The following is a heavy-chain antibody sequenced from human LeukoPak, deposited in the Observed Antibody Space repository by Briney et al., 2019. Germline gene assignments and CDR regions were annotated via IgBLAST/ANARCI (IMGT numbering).Heavy chain of an antibody. CDR2: INHSGST. D-gene: IGHD3-22*01. CDR1: GGSFSGYY. J-gene: IGHJ6*03. CDR3: AREAYYYDSSGYYYANYYYYYMDV. Sequence: SETLSLTCAVYGGSFSGYYWSWIRQPPGKGLEWIGEINHSGSTNYNPSLKSRVTISVDTSKNQFSLKLSSVTAADTAVYYCAREAYYYDSSGYYYANYYYYYMDVWGKGTTVTISS. V-gene: IGHV4-34*01.